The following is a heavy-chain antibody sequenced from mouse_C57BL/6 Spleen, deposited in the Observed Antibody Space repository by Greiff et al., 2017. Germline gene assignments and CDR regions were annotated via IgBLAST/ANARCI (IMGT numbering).Heavy chain of an antibody. J-gene: IGHJ2*01. D-gene: IGHD4-1*01. V-gene: IGHV1-63*01. CDR3: ARSGTEGGYYFDY. CDR1: GYTFTNYW. Sequence: VQLVESGAELVRPGTSVKMSCKASGYTFTNYWIGWAKQRPGHGLEWIGDIYPGGGYTNYNEKFKGKATLTADKSSSTAYMQFSSLTSEDSAIYYCARSGTEGGYYFDYWGQGTTLTVSS. CDR2: IYPGGGYT.